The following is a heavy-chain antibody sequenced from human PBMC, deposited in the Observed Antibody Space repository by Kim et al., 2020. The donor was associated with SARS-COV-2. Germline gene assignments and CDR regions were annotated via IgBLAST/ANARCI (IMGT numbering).Heavy chain of an antibody. CDR2: ISSSGSTI. D-gene: IGHD3-10*01. CDR1: GFTFSSYE. J-gene: IGHJ6*03. CDR3: ARDFRGSGSYYEYYYYYMDV. Sequence: GGSLRLSCAASGFTFSSYEMNWVRQAPGKGLEWVSYISSSGSTIYYADSVKGRFTISRDNAKNSLYLQMNSLRAEDTAVYYCARDFRGSGSYYEYYYYYMDVWGKGTTVTVSS. V-gene: IGHV3-48*03.